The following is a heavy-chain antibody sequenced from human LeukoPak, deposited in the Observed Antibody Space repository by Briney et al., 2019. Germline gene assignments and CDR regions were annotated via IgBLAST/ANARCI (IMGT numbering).Heavy chain of an antibody. CDR1: GASINSHY. CDR3: ARVGGGREIDY. Sequence: SETLSLTCTVSGASINSHYWSWIRQPAGKGLEWIGYIYLTGYTYYNPSLKSRVTISVDGSKNQFSLKLNSVTAADTAVYYCARVGGGREIDYWGQGTLVTVSS. D-gene: IGHD3-16*01. CDR2: IYLTGYT. J-gene: IGHJ4*02. V-gene: IGHV4-59*11.